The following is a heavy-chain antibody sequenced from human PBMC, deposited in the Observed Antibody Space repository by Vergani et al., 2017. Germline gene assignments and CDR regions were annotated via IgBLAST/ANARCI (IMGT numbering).Heavy chain of an antibody. CDR2: IYYSGRT. CDR1: GGSISSSSYY. CDR3: ARRWVVVVPAAMTGWFDP. V-gene: IGHV4-39*01. D-gene: IGHD2-2*01. Sequence: QLQLQESGPGLVKPSETLSLTCTVSGGSISSSSYYWGWIRQPPGKGLEWIGSIYYSGRTYYNPSLKSRVTISVDTSRNQFSLKLSSVTAADTAVYYCARRWVVVVPAAMTGWFDPWGQGTLVTVSS. J-gene: IGHJ5*02.